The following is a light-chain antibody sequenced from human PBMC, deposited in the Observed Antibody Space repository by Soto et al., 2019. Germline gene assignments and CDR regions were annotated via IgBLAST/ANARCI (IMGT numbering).Light chain of an antibody. V-gene: IGKV3-20*01. CDR3: HQYGTAPLT. CDR1: QTINNN. Sequence: GLTQAPSTLSVSPGERATLSCRASQTINNNVAWYQLKDGQVPRLVIYGASTRATDIPDRFSGSGSGTDFTLTISRLEPEDFSVYYCHQYGTAPLTFGPGTKVDIK. CDR2: GAS. J-gene: IGKJ3*01.